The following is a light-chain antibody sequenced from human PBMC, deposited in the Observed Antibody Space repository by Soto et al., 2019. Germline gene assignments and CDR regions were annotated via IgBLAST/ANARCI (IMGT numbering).Light chain of an antibody. Sequence: DIQMTQSPSTLSASVGDRVTITCRASHSISGWLAWYQQKPGKAPKLLIYGASSSESGVPSRFSGSGSVTVFTLSISSLQPDDVATYYCQHLNSYPLTFGQGTKVDIK. CDR3: QHLNSYPLT. CDR2: GAS. V-gene: IGKV1-5*01. CDR1: HSISGW. J-gene: IGKJ1*01.